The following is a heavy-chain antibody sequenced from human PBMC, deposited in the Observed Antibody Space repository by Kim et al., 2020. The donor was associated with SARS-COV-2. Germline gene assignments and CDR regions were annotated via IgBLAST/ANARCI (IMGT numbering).Heavy chain of an antibody. V-gene: IGHV3-30*04. J-gene: IGHJ4*02. CDR2: ISYDGSNK. CDR1: GFTFSSYA. Sequence: GGSLRLSCAASGFTFSSYAMHWVRQAPGKGLEWVAVISYDGSNKYYADSVKGRFTISRDNSKNTLYLQMNSLRAEDTAVYYCARDFLDIVVVVAATSDAIGEPEYWGQGTLVTVSS. CDR3: ARDFLDIVVVVAATSDAIGEPEY. D-gene: IGHD2-15*01.